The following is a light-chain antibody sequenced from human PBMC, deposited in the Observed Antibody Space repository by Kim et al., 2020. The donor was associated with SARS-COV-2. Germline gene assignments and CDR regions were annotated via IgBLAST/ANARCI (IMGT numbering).Light chain of an antibody. CDR1: QDISNY. Sequence: DIQMTQSPSSLSASVGDRVTITCQASQDISNYLNWYQQKPGKAPKLLIYDASNLETGVPSRFSGSGSGTDFTFTISSLQPEDIATYYCQQYYNIPLTFGPGTKVDIK. CDR3: QQYYNIPLT. CDR2: DAS. J-gene: IGKJ3*01. V-gene: IGKV1-33*01.